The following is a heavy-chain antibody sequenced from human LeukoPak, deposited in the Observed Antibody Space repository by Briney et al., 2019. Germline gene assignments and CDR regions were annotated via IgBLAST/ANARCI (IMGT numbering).Heavy chain of an antibody. CDR3: ARVRTYYDILTAVGDAFDI. Sequence: SETLSLTCTVSGGSISSYYWSWIRQPAGKGLEWIGRIYTSGSTNYNPSLKSRVTMSVDTSKNQFSLKLSSVTAADTAVYYCARVRTYYDILTAVGDAFDIWGQGTMVTVSS. CDR2: IYTSGST. V-gene: IGHV4-4*07. J-gene: IGHJ3*02. D-gene: IGHD3-9*01. CDR1: GGSISSYY.